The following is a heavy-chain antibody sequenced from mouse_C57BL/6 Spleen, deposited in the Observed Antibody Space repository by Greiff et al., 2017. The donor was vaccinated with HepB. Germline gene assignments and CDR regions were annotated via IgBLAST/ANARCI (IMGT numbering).Heavy chain of an antibody. CDR2: ISDGGSYT. CDR1: GFTFSSYA. V-gene: IGHV5-4*03. CDR3: ARGGSTLYAMDY. J-gene: IGHJ4*01. D-gene: IGHD2-1*01. Sequence: DVMLVESGGGLVKPGGSLKLSCAASGFTFSSYAMSWVRQTPEKRLEWVATISDGGSYTYYPDNVKGRFTISRDNAKNNLYLQMSHLKSEDTAMYYCARGGSTLYAMDYWGQGTSVTVSS.